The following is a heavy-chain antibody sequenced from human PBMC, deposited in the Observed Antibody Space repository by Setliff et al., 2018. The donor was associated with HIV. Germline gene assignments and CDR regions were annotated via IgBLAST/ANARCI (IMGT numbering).Heavy chain of an antibody. J-gene: IGHJ4*02. CDR2: IHFTGSS. D-gene: IGHD1-26*01. CDR3: ARGQDGHSALFDY. CDR1: GASIWNYY. Sequence: PSETLSLTCTVSGASIWNYYWSWIRQAPGKGLEWIGFIHFTGSSNYNPSLKSRVTISIDTSKHQFSLNLNSVTAADTAMYFCARGQDGHSALFDYWGQGMLVTVSS. V-gene: IGHV4-59*01.